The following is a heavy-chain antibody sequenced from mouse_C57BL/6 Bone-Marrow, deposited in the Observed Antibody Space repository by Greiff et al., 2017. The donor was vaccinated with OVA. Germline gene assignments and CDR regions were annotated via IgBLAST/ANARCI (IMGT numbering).Heavy chain of an antibody. D-gene: IGHD2-1*01. CDR1: GYSFTDYN. V-gene: IGHV1-39*01. Sequence: EVKLVESGPELVKPGASVKISCKASGYSFTDYNMNWVKQSTGKSLEWIGVINPNYGTTSYNQKFKGKATLTVDQSSSTAYMQLNSLTSEDSAVYYCARNRGNFYYFDYWGQGTTLTVSS. CDR3: ARNRGNFYYFDY. CDR2: INPNYGTT. J-gene: IGHJ2*01.